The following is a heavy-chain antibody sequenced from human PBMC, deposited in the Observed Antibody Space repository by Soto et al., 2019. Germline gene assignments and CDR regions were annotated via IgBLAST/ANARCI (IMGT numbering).Heavy chain of an antibody. CDR3: ARGVGYYYDSSGYYYYYYGMDV. Sequence: QVQLVQSGAEVKKPGASVKVSCKASGYTFTSYGISWVRQAPGQGLEWMGWISAYNGNTNYAQKLQGRVTMTTDTSTSTAYMELRSLRSDDTAVYYCARGVGYYYDSSGYYYYYYGMDVWGQGITVTVSS. CDR2: ISAYNGNT. D-gene: IGHD3-22*01. J-gene: IGHJ6*02. V-gene: IGHV1-18*01. CDR1: GYTFTSYG.